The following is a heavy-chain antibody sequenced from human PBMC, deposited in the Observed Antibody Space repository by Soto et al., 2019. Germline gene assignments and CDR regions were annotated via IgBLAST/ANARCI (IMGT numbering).Heavy chain of an antibody. CDR2: IIPIFGTA. Sequence: QVQLVQSGAEVKKPGSSMKVSCKASGGTFSSYAISWVRQAPGQGLEWMGGIIPIFGTADYAQKFHGRVTITAYESTCXAYMELSSLRSEDTAVYYCARGITGTVTYYYGLDVWGQGTTVTVSS. V-gene: IGHV1-69*12. J-gene: IGHJ6*02. CDR1: GGTFSSYA. CDR3: ARGITGTVTYYYGLDV. D-gene: IGHD1-20*01.